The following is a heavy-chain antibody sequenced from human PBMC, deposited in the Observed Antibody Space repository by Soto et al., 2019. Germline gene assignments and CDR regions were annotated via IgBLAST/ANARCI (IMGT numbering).Heavy chain of an antibody. CDR3: ARAPIPRGIWYFDL. D-gene: IGHD6-13*01. Sequence: QVQLVQSGAEVKKPGSSVKVSCKASGGTLSSYATTFSNYAISWVRQAPGQGLEWMGGTIPMFGTAKYAQKFQGRVTITAEKSTATAYMSWSSLRSDDTAVYYCARAPIPRGIWYFDLWGRGTLVTVSS. CDR2: TIPMFGTA. CDR1: GGTLSSYA. V-gene: IGHV1-69*06. J-gene: IGHJ2*01.